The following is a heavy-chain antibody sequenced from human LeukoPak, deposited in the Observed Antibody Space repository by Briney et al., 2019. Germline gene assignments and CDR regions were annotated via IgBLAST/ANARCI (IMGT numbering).Heavy chain of an antibody. CDR3: AGEGGDLDRPVMGV. CDR2: IYYSGST. D-gene: IGHD3-16*01. CDR1: GGYISSSSYY. V-gene: IGHV4-39*01. Sequence: SETLSLTCTVSGGYISSSSYYWGWIRQPPGKGLEWIGSIYYSGSTYYNPSLKSRVTISVDTSKNQFSLKLSSVTAADTAVYYCAGEGGDLDRPVMGVWGQGTTVTVSS. J-gene: IGHJ6*02.